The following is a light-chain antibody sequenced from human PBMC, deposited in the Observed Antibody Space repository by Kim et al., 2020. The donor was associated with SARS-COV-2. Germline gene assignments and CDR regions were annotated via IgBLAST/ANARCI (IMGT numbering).Light chain of an antibody. CDR2: DAS. J-gene: IGKJ5*01. CDR3: QQRGNWPSIT. CDR1: QSVSTY. V-gene: IGKV3-11*01. Sequence: SPGESATLSCRASQSVSTYLAWFQQNPGQTPRLLIYDASNRAAGIPARFSASGSGTDFTLTIRNLEPEDFATYYCQQRGNWPSITFGQGTRLEIK.